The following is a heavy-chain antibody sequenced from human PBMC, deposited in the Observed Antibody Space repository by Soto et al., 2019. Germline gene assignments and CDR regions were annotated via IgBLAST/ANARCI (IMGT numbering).Heavy chain of an antibody. J-gene: IGHJ4*02. CDR2: IIPIFGTA. CDR1: GGTFSSYA. CDR3: ARGGEYSSSNRCYQAFYY. D-gene: IGHD2-2*01. Sequence: QVQLVQSGAEVKKPGSSVKVSCKASGGTFSSYAISWVRQAPGQGLEWMGGIIPIFGTANYAQKFQGRVTMTADESTSTAYMELSILRAEDTAVCYCARGGEYSSSNRCYQAFYYWGQGTLVHVSS. V-gene: IGHV1-69*01.